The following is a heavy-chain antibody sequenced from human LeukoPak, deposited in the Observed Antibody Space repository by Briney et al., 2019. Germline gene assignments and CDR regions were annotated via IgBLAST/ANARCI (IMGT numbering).Heavy chain of an antibody. CDR2: IYSGGST. D-gene: IGHD3-10*01. V-gene: IGHV3-53*01. CDR3: ARVLSGRGSLYDYYYYMDV. J-gene: IGHJ6*03. Sequence: PGGSLRLSCAASGFTVSSNYMSWVRQAPGKGLEWVSVIYSGGSTYYADSVKGRFTISRDISKNTLCLQMNSLRAEDTAVYYCARVLSGRGSLYDYYYYMDVWGKGTTVTISS. CDR1: GFTVSSNY.